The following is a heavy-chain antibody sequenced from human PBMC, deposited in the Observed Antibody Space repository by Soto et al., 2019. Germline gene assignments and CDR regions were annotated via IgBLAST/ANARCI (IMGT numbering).Heavy chain of an antibody. V-gene: IGHV1-8*01. CDR1: GYTFTSYD. J-gene: IGHJ6*03. CDR3: ASATERQYDFWTLNYYHYYMDV. CDR2: MNPNSGNT. D-gene: IGHD3-3*01. Sequence: ASVKVSCKASGYTFTSYDINWVRQATGQGLEWMGWMNPNSGNTGYAQKFQGRVTMTRNTSISTAYMELSSLRSEDTAVYYCASATERQYDFWTLNYYHYYMDVWGKGTTVTVSS.